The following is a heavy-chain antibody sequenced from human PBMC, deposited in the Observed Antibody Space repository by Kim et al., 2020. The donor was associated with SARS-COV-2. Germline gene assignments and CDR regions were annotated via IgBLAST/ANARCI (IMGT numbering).Heavy chain of an antibody. Sequence: GGSLRLSCAASGFTFSSYWMHWVRQAPGKGLVWVSRINSDGSSTSYADSVKGRFTISRDNAKNTLYLQMNSLRAEDTAVYYCARVPRITMVRGVLYYYYGMDVWGQGTTVTVSS. CDR1: GFTFSSYW. CDR2: INSDGSST. V-gene: IGHV3-74*01. D-gene: IGHD3-10*01. J-gene: IGHJ6*02. CDR3: ARVPRITMVRGVLYYYYGMDV.